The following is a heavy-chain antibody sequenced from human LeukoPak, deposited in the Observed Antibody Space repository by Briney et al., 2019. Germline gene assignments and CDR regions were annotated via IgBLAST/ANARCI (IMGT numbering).Heavy chain of an antibody. CDR3: ARNDYESSGFDF. D-gene: IGHD3-22*01. V-gene: IGHV4-28*01. Sequence: SDTLSLTCGVSGYSISTSNWWGWIRPPPGKGLEWIGYIYYSGSTFYDPSLKSRVTMSVDTSNNQFSLKLSSVTAVDSAVYYCARNDYESSGFDFWGQGALVTVSS. CDR1: GYSISTSNW. J-gene: IGHJ4*02. CDR2: IYYSGST.